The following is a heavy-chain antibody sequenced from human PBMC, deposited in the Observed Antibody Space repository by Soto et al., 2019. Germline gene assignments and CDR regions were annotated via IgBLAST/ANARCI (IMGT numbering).Heavy chain of an antibody. CDR2: IYYSGST. D-gene: IGHD4-17*01. J-gene: IGHJ4*02. V-gene: IGHV4-39*01. Sequence: QLQLQESCPGLVKPSETLSLTCTVSGGSISSSSYYWGWIRQPPGKGLEWIGSIYYSGSTYYTPSLKSRFTISVDTSKNQFALKLSSVAAADTAVYYCARSSPLDYGDYGVGYFDYWVQGTLVTVSS. CDR1: GGSISSSSYY. CDR3: ARSSPLDYGDYGVGYFDY.